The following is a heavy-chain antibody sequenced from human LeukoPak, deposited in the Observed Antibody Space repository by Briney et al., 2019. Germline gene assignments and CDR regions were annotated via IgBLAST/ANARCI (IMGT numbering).Heavy chain of an antibody. Sequence: ASVKVSCKASGYTFTGYYMHWVRQAPGQGLEWMGRINPNSGGTNYAQKFQGRVTMTRDTSISTAYMELSRLRSDYTAVYYCARLAVTQRDFDYWGQGTLVTVSS. CDR2: INPNSGGT. V-gene: IGHV1-2*06. J-gene: IGHJ4*02. CDR3: ARLAVTQRDFDY. D-gene: IGHD2-21*02. CDR1: GYTFTGYY.